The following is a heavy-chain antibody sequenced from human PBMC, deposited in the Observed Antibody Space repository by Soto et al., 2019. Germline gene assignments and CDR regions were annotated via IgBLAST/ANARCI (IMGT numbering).Heavy chain of an antibody. CDR3: AKDREYYFDY. CDR2: ISGSGGST. Sequence: GGSLRLSCAASEFTFSSYAMSWVRQAPGKGLEWVSGISGSGGSTYYADSVKGRFTISRDNSKDTLYLQMNSLRAEDTAVYYCAKDREYYFDYWGQGTLVTVSS. J-gene: IGHJ4*02. D-gene: IGHD3-16*01. V-gene: IGHV3-23*01. CDR1: EFTFSSYA.